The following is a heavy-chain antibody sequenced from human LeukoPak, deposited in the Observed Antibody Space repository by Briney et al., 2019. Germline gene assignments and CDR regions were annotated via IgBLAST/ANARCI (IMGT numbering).Heavy chain of an antibody. J-gene: IGHJ4*02. CDR3: ARTDSGSSLDY. D-gene: IGHD1-26*01. CDR2: IYYSGST. CDR1: GGSISSYY. Sequence: SETLSLTCTVSGGSISSYYWSWIRQPPGKGLKWIGYIYYSGSTNYNPSLKSRVTISVDRSKNQFSLKLSSVTAADTAVYYCARTDSGSSLDYWAREPWSPSPQ. V-gene: IGHV4-59*12.